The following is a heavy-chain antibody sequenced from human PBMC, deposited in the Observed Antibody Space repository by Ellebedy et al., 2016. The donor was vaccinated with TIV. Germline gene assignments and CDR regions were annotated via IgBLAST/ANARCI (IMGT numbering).Heavy chain of an antibody. CDR2: IDSGGNT. CDR1: GFIVSRNS. Sequence: GESLKISXAASGFIVSRNSMSWVRQAPGKGLEWVSLIDSGGNTYYADSVKGRCTISRDKSKNTVYLHLNSLRAEDTAVYYCATRHYGGFDIWGQGTKVTVSS. CDR3: ATRHYGGFDI. V-gene: IGHV3-53*01. J-gene: IGHJ3*02. D-gene: IGHD2-21*01.